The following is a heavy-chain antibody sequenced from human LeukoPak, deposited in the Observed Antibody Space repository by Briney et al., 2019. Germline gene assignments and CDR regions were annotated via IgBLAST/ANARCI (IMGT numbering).Heavy chain of an antibody. CDR1: GYTFTVYY. CDR3: ARDQEGGAGDY. J-gene: IGHJ4*02. V-gene: IGHV1-46*01. CDR2: ISPSGGST. D-gene: IGHD3-16*01. Sequence: ASVRVSFKASGYTFTVYYMHWVRQAPGQGGEWMGVISPSGGSTTYAQKFQGRVTLTRDMSTSTDYLELSSLRSEDTAVYYCARDQEGGAGDYWGQGTLVTVSS.